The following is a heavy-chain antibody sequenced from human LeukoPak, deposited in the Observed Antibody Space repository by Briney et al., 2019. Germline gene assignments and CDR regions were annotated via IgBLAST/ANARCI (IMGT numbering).Heavy chain of an antibody. V-gene: IGHV3-30*04. Sequence: GRSLRLSCAASGFTFSSYAMHWVRQAPGKGLEWVAVISYDGSNKYYADSVKGRFTISRDNSKNTLYLQMNSLRAEDTAVYYCARDRQAAGIFDDYWGQGTPVTVSS. CDR2: ISYDGSNK. CDR1: GFTFSSYA. J-gene: IGHJ4*02. D-gene: IGHD6-13*01. CDR3: ARDRQAAGIFDDY.